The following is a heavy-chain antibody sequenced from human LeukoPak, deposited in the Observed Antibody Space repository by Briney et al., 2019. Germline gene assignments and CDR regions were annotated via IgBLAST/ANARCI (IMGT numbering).Heavy chain of an antibody. CDR3: ARDSYSSGWYGYHFDY. Sequence: SETLSLTCAVYGGSFSGYYWSWIRQPPGKGLEWIGGINHSGSTNYNPSLKSRVTISVDTSKNQFSLKLSSVTAADTAVYYCARDSYSSGWYGYHFDYWGQGTLVTVS. J-gene: IGHJ4*02. D-gene: IGHD6-19*01. V-gene: IGHV4-34*01. CDR1: GGSFSGYY. CDR2: INHSGST.